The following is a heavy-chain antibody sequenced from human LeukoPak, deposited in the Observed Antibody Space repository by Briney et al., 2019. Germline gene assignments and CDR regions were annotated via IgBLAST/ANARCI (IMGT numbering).Heavy chain of an antibody. J-gene: IGHJ4*02. V-gene: IGHV1-69*04. CDR1: GGTFSSYA. CDR3: ARDGEMATIYFDY. Sequence: ASVKVSCKASGGTFSSYAISWVRQAPGQGLEWMGTIITIVGIANYAQKFQGRVTITADKSTSTAYMELSSLRSEDTAVYYCARDGEMATIYFDYWGQGTLVTVSS. CDR2: IITIVGIA. D-gene: IGHD5-24*01.